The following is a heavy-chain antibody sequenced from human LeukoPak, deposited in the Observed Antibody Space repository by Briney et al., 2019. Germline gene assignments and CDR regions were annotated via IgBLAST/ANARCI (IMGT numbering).Heavy chain of an antibody. CDR3: ARDLQVGALYYFDY. Sequence: PGGSLRLSCAASGFTFSSYSMNWVRQAPGKGLEWVSSISSSSSYIYCADSVKGRFTISRDNAKNSLYLQMNSLRAEDTAVYYCARDLQVGALYYFDYWGQGTLVTVSS. CDR1: GFTFSSYS. D-gene: IGHD1-26*01. V-gene: IGHV3-21*01. CDR2: ISSSSSYI. J-gene: IGHJ4*02.